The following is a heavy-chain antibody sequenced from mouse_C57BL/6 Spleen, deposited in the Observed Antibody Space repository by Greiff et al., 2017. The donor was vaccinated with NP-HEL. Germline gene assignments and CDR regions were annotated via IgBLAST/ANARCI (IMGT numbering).Heavy chain of an antibody. Sequence: EVMLVESGGGLVKPGGSLKLSCAASGFTFSSYAMSWVRQTPEKRLEWVATISDGGSYTYYPDNVKGRFTISRDNAKNNLYLQMSHLKSEDTAMYYCARDNYYGSSHLGYWGQGTTLTVSS. CDR3: ARDNYYGSSHLGY. CDR1: GFTFSSYA. V-gene: IGHV5-4*01. J-gene: IGHJ2*01. CDR2: ISDGGSYT. D-gene: IGHD1-1*01.